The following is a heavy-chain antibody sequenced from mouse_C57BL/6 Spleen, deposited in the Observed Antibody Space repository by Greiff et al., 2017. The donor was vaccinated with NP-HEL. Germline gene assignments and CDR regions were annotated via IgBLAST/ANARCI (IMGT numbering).Heavy chain of an antibody. Sequence: QVQLQQPGAELVKPGASVKLSCKASGYTFTSYWMHWVKQRPGQGLEWIGMIHPNSGSTNYNEKFKSKATLTVDKSSSTAYMQLSSLTSEDSAVYYCARNWDGYWYFDVWGTGTTVTVSS. D-gene: IGHD4-1*01. J-gene: IGHJ1*03. CDR2: IHPNSGST. CDR3: ARNWDGYWYFDV. CDR1: GYTFTSYW. V-gene: IGHV1-64*01.